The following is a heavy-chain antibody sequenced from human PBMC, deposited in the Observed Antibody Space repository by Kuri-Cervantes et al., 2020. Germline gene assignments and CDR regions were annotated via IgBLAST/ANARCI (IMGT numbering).Heavy chain of an antibody. Sequence: GESLKISCAASGFSFSTYAMNWVRQAPGKGLEWVSGITGSGYNTYYTDSGMGRFTISRDNSKNTLYLQMNSLRAEDTAVYYCAKSSAVCSSTSCSPWWDYYYYMDVWGKGTTVTVSS. V-gene: IGHV3-23*01. J-gene: IGHJ6*03. CDR2: ITGSGYNT. CDR1: GFSFSTYA. CDR3: AKSSAVCSSTSCSPWWDYYYYMDV. D-gene: IGHD2-2*01.